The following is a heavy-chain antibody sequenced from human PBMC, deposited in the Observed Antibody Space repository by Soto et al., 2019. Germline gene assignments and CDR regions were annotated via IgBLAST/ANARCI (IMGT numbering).Heavy chain of an antibody. D-gene: IGHD2-2*02. Sequence: SVKVSCKASGGTFSSYAMSWVRQAPAQGLEWMGGIIPIFGTANYAQKFQGRVTITADESTSTAYMELSSLRSEDTAVYYCARDPGYCSSTSCYRGDYYYGMDVWGQGTTVTVSS. V-gene: IGHV1-69*13. CDR2: IIPIFGTA. CDR3: ARDPGYCSSTSCYRGDYYYGMDV. CDR1: GGTFSSYA. J-gene: IGHJ6*02.